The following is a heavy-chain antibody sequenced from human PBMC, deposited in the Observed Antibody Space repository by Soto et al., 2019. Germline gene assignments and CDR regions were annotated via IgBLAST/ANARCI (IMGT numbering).Heavy chain of an antibody. D-gene: IGHD1-1*01. CDR3: ARVWNPSYGMDV. CDR1: GGTFSSYA. CDR2: IIPIFGTA. V-gene: IGHV1-69*13. J-gene: IGHJ6*02. Sequence: ASVKVSCKASGGTFSSYAISWVRQAPGQGLEWMGGIIPIFGTANYAQKFQGRVTITADESTSTAYMELSSLRSEDTAVYYCARVWNPSYGMDVWGQGTTVTVSS.